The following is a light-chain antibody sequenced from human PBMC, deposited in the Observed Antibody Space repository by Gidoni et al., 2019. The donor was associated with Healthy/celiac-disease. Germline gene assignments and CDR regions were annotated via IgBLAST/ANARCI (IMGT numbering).Light chain of an antibody. CDR2: AAS. Sequence: DIQMTQSPSSLSASVGDRVTITCRASQGISNYLAWYQQKPGKVPKLLIYAASTLQSGVPSRFSGSGSGTDFTLTISSLQPEDVATYYCQKYNSALEITFGPXTKVDIK. J-gene: IGKJ3*01. V-gene: IGKV1-27*01. CDR1: QGISNY. CDR3: QKYNSALEIT.